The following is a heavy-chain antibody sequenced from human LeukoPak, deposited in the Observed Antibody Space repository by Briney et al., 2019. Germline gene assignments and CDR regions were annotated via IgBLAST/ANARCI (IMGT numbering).Heavy chain of an antibody. D-gene: IGHD1-26*01. Sequence: KTSETLSLTCTVSGGSVSSGNYYWSWIRQPPGKGLEWIGDVYYSGSTNYNPSLKSRVTISVDTSKNQFSLKLSSVTAADTAVYYCARDLIGGATKNYYFGLDVWGQGTPVTVSS. CDR1: GGSVSSGNYY. V-gene: IGHV4-61*01. CDR3: ARDLIGGATKNYYFGLDV. CDR2: VYYSGST. J-gene: IGHJ6*02.